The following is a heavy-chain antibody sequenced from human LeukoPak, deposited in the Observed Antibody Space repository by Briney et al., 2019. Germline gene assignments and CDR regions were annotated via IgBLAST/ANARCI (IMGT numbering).Heavy chain of an antibody. CDR1: GYTFTSYY. V-gene: IGHV1-46*01. J-gene: IGHJ5*02. CDR3: ARVISSGELDP. Sequence: ASVKVSCKASGYTFTSYYMHWVRQAPGQGLEWMGIINPSGGSTSYAQKFQGRVTMTRDVSTSTVYMELSSLRSEDTAVYYCARVISSGELDPWGQGTLVTVSS. CDR2: INPSGGST. D-gene: IGHD3-10*01.